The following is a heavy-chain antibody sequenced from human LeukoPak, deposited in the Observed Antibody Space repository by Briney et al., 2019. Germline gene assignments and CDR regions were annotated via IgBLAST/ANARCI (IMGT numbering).Heavy chain of an antibody. CDR2: ISYDGSNK. CDR3: ARVRDGYYMDV. J-gene: IGHJ6*03. CDR1: GFTFSSYT. V-gene: IGHV3-30-3*01. Sequence: GGSLRLSCAASGFTFSSYTMHWVRQAPGKGLEWVAVISYDGSNKYYADSVKGRFTISRDNSKNTLYLQMNSLRAEDTAVYYCARVRDGYYMDVWGKGTTVTVSS.